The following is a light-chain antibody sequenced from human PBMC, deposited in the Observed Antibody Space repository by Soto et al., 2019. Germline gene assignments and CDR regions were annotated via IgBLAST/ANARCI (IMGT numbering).Light chain of an antibody. Sequence: QSVLTQPASVSGSPGQSITISCTGTSSDVGGYNYVSWYQQHPGKAPQLMIYDVTNRPSGVSNRFSGSKSGNTASLTISGLQAEDEADYYCSSSTSSSTLYVIFGGGTKLTVL. J-gene: IGLJ2*01. CDR3: SSSTSSSTLYVI. CDR2: DVT. V-gene: IGLV2-14*01. CDR1: SSDVGGYNY.